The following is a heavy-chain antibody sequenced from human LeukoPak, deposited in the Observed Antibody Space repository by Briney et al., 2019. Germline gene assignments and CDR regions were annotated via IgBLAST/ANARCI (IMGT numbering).Heavy chain of an antibody. V-gene: IGHV4-34*01. J-gene: IGHJ4*02. CDR2: MHHIGRT. Sequence: PSETLSLTRAVYGASFGVYDWSWIRQPPGRGLGWIGEMHHIGRTNYNPSLKSRVTISVDKSKNQFSLKLSSVTAADTAVYYCARLCGGDCPFDYWGQGTLVTVSS. CDR1: GASFGVYD. CDR3: ARLCGGDCPFDY. D-gene: IGHD2-21*02.